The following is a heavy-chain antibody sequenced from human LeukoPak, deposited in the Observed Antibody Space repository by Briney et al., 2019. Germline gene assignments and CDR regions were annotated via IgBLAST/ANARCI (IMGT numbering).Heavy chain of an antibody. CDR3: ARWDRDIVVVPAAYGMDV. V-gene: IGHV3-7*01. CDR2: IKQDGSEK. D-gene: IGHD2-2*01. CDR1: GFTFSSCW. Sequence: GGSLRLSCAASGFTFSSCWMSWVRQAPGKGLEWVANIKQDGSEKYYVDSVKGRFTISRDNAKNSLYLQMNSLRAEDTAVYYCARWDRDIVVVPAAYGMDVWGQGTTVTVSS. J-gene: IGHJ6*02.